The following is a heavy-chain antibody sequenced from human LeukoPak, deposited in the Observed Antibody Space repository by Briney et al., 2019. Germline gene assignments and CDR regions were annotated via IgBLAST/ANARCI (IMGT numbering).Heavy chain of an antibody. V-gene: IGHV4-59*01. Sequence: SSETLSLTCTVSGGSIRSYYWSWIRQPPGKGLEWIAYIYYSGSTNYNPSLKSRVTISVDTSKNQFSLKLSSVTAADTAVYYCARISSSNWYNERGAFDVWGQGTMVTVSS. CDR3: ARISSSNWYNERGAFDV. CDR2: IYYSGST. D-gene: IGHD6-13*01. CDR1: GGSIRSYY. J-gene: IGHJ3*01.